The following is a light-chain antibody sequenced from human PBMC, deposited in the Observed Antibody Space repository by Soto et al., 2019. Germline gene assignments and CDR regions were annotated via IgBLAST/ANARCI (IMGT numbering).Light chain of an antibody. Sequence: QSVLTQPPSVSGAXGXRVTISCTGSSSNIGAGYDVHWYQQLPGTAPKLLIYSDNSRPSGVPDRFSGSKSGTSASLAITGLQAEDEADYYCQSFDSSLSGWVFGGGTKLTVL. CDR1: SSNIGAGYD. V-gene: IGLV1-40*01. J-gene: IGLJ3*02. CDR2: SDN. CDR3: QSFDSSLSGWV.